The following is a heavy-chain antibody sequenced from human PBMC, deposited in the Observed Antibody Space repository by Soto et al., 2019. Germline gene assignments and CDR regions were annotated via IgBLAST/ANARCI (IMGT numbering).Heavy chain of an antibody. CDR2: INAGNVNT. D-gene: IGHD3-16*01. V-gene: IGHV1-3*01. J-gene: IGHJ4*02. Sequence: QVQLVQSGAEVKKPGASVKVSCKASGYTFTSYAMNWVRQAPGQRLEWMGWINAGNVNTNYSQQFQGRVTITRDTSASTAYMELSSLRSEDTAVYYCARGDFLTYDDYWGQGTLVTVSS. CDR1: GYTFTSYA. CDR3: ARGDFLTYDDY.